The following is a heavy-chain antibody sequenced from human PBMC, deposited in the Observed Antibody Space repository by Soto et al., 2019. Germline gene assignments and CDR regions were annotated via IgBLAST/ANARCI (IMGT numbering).Heavy chain of an antibody. CDR2: IYHSGGT. CDR1: GDSISSGGYS. CDR3: ARDSRSGYYLEY. D-gene: IGHD3-22*01. J-gene: IGHJ4*02. V-gene: IGHV4-30-2*01. Sequence: QLQLQESGSGLVKPSQTLSLTCDVSGDSISSGGYSWNWIRQPPGKGLEWIGYIYHSGGTDYNPSFKSRVTITVDSSNNKCSLKLNSVSAADTAVYYCARDSRSGYYLEYWGQGTLVTVSS.